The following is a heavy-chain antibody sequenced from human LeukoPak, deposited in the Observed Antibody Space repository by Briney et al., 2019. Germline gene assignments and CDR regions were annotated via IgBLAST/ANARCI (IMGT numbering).Heavy chain of an antibody. CDR3: ARGAAAGHFDY. CDR1: GGTFSSYA. V-gene: IGHV1-69*04. CDR2: IIPILGIA. J-gene: IGHJ4*02. Sequence: ASVKVSCKASGGTFSSYAISWVRQAPGQGLEWMGRIIPILGIANYAQKFQGRVTITADKSTSTAYMELSSLRSEDTAVYYCARGAAAGHFDYWGQGTLVTVSS. D-gene: IGHD6-13*01.